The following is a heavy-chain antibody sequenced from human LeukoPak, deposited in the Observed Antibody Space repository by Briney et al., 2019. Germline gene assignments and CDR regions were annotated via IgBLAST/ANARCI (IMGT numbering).Heavy chain of an antibody. D-gene: IGHD5-18*01. V-gene: IGHV1-18*04. J-gene: IGHJ4*02. CDR3: ARDLMGGYSYGLDY. CDR1: GYTFNTYG. CDR2: IRGYNGNT. Sequence: ASVKVSCKPSGYTFNTYGITWVRQAPGQGLEWMGWIRGYNGNTNYAQNVQGRVTMTTDTSTSTAYLELRSLRSDDTAVYYCARDLMGGYSYGLDYWGQGTLVTVSS.